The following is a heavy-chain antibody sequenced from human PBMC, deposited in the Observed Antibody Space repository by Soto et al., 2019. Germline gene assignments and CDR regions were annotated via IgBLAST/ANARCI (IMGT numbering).Heavy chain of an antibody. V-gene: IGHV3-30-3*01. CDR1: GFTFSDFE. D-gene: IGHD1-7*01. J-gene: IGHJ4*02. Sequence: QVQLVESGGGVVQPGRSLRLSCSASGFTFSDFEMYWIRQAPGKGLDWVSFISYDGSNQYYAGSVKGRFTISRDNSKNTPSLLMSSLRPEDTAVYFCARRTGTAPRFDFWGQGTLVTVSS. CDR2: ISYDGSNQ. CDR3: ARRTGTAPRFDF.